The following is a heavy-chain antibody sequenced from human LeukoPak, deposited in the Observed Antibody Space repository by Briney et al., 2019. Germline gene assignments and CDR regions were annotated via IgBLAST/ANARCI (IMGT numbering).Heavy chain of an antibody. V-gene: IGHV1-2*06. CDR2: INPNSGGT. J-gene: IGHJ4*02. Sequence: ASVKVSCKASGYTFTDYYIHWVRQAPGQGLEWMGRINPNSGGTNYAQKFQGRVTMTRDTSISTAYMEMSRLRSDDTAVYYCARVYDYGDYVGYWGQGTLVTVSS. CDR3: ARVYDYGDYVGY. CDR1: GYTFTDYY. D-gene: IGHD4-17*01.